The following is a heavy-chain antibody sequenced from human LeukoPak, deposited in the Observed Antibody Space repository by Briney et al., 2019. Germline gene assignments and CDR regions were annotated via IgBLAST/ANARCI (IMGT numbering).Heavy chain of an antibody. CDR2: MNPNSGNA. Sequence: ASVKVSCKASGYTFTSYDINWVRQATGQGLEWMGWMNPNSGNAGYAQKFQGRVTMTRNTSISTAYMELSSLRSEDTAVYYCARGVRNKAPFEAPWGQGTLVTVSS. CDR1: GYTFTSYD. CDR3: ARGVRNKAPFEAP. D-gene: IGHD1-14*01. V-gene: IGHV1-8*01. J-gene: IGHJ5*02.